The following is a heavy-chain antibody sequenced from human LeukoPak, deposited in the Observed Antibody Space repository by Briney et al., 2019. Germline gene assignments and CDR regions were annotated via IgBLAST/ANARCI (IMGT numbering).Heavy chain of an antibody. CDR2: IKSKTDGGTT. J-gene: IGHJ4*02. V-gene: IGHV3-15*01. D-gene: IGHD3-9*01. CDR3: TITYYDILTGYFVNDY. Sequence: GGSLRLSCAASGFTFSNAWMSWVRQAPGKGLEWVGRIKSKTDGGTTDYAAPVKGRFTISRDDSKNTLYLQMNSLKTEDTAVYYCTITYYDILTGYFVNDYWGQGTLVTVSS. CDR1: GFTFSNAW.